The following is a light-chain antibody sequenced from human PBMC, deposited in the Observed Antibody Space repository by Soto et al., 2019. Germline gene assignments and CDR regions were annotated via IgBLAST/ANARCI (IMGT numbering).Light chain of an antibody. J-gene: IGKJ5*01. CDR2: AAS. Sequence: QSPASFSFHQGDRITITCRASQGISSYLAWYQQKPGKAPKLLIYAASTLQRGVPSRFSGSGSGTDFTLTISGVQPEDFVSYCCQLYDSPPSTFGHGTLL. CDR3: QLYDSPPST. V-gene: IGKV1-8*01. CDR1: QGISSY.